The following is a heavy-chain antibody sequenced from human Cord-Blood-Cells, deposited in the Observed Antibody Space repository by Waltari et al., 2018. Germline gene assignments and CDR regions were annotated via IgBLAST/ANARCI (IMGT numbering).Heavy chain of an antibody. V-gene: IGHV3-21*01. D-gene: IGHD7-27*01. CDR2: ISSSSSYI. J-gene: IGHJ4*02. CDR3: ARDWGFDY. CDR1: GFTFSSYS. Sequence: EVQLVESGGGLVKPGGSLRLSCAASGFTFSSYSMNWVRQAPGKGRVWVSVISSSSSYIYYADSVKGLFTISRDNAKNALYLQMNSLRAEDTAVYYCARDWGFDYWGQGTLVTVSS.